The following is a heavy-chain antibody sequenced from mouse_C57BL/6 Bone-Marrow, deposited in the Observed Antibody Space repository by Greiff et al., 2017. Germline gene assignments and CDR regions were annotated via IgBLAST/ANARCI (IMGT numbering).Heavy chain of an antibody. CDR2: IYPRSGNT. CDR1: GYTFTSYG. CDR3: ARNGYYNWYFDV. J-gene: IGHJ1*03. V-gene: IGHV1-81*01. D-gene: IGHD2-3*01. Sequence: VQVVESGAELARPGASVKLSCKASGYTFTSYGISWVKQRTGQGLEWIGEIYPRSGNTYYNEKFKGKATLTADKSSSTAYMELRSLTSEDSAVYFCARNGYYNWYFDVWGTGTTVTVSS.